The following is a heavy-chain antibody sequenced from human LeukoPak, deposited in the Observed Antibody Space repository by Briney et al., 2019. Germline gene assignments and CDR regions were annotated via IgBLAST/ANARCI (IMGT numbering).Heavy chain of an antibody. CDR2: IYYTGST. CDR1: GGSISSISYY. Sequence: IPSETLSLTCTISGGSISSISYYWGWIRQPPGKGLEWIGSIYYTGSTYYNPSLKSRVTISEDTSKNQFSLKLSSVTAADTAVYYCARAYGGNFDGFDIWGLGTMITVSS. J-gene: IGHJ3*02. V-gene: IGHV4-39*01. D-gene: IGHD4-23*01. CDR3: ARAYGGNFDGFDI.